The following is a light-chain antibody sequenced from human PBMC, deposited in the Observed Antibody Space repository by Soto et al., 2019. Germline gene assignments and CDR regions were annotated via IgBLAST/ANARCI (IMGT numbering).Light chain of an antibody. CDR3: SSYAGTNIVI. CDR2: EVS. Sequence: QSALTQPPSASGSPGQSVTISCTGTSSDIGGYTYVSWYQQHPGKAPKVMIYEVSKRPSGVPARFSGSKSDNTASLTVSGLQAEDEADYYCSSYAGTNIVIFGGGTQLTVL. J-gene: IGLJ2*01. CDR1: SSDIGGYTY. V-gene: IGLV2-8*01.